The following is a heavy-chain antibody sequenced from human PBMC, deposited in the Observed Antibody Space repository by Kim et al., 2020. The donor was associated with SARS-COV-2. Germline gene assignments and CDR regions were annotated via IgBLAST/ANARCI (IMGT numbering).Heavy chain of an antibody. CDR3: ARGQALTTNWFDP. D-gene: IGHD1-1*01. J-gene: IGHJ5*02. Sequence: YNPSRKSRVTISVDTSTNQFSLKLSSVTAADTAVYYCARGQALTTNWFDPWGQGTLVTVSS. V-gene: IGHV4-34*01.